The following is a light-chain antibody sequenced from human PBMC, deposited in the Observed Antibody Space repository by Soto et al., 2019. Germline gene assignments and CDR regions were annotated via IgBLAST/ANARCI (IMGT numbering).Light chain of an antibody. Sequence: PGESATLSCRASQRVDIYLAWYQQKPGQAPRLLIYDAYNRATGIPARFSGSGSGTDFTLTISSLEPEDFAVYYCQQRRIWPPLTFGGGTKVEIK. CDR1: QRVDIY. CDR2: DAY. J-gene: IGKJ4*01. CDR3: QQRRIWPPLT. V-gene: IGKV3-11*01.